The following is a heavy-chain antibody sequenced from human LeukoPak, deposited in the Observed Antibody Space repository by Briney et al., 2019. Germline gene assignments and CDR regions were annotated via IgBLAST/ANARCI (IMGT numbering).Heavy chain of an antibody. J-gene: IGHJ4*02. D-gene: IGHD5-18*01. Sequence: GGSLRLSCAASGFTFSSYAMHWVRQAPGKGLEWVAVISYDGSNKYYADSVKGRFTICRDNSKNTLYLQMNSLRAEDTAVYYCAGEGYSYGYDYWGQGTLVTVSS. V-gene: IGHV3-30*04. CDR2: ISYDGSNK. CDR3: AGEGYSYGYDY. CDR1: GFTFSSYA.